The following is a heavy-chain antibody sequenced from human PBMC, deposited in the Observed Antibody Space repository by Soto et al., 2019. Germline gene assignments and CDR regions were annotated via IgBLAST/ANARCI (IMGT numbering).Heavy chain of an antibody. Sequence: EVQLLESGGGLVQPGGSLRLSCAASGFTSSSYAMSWVRQAPGKGLEWVSAISGSGGSTYYADSVKGRFTISRDNSKNTLYLQMNSLRAEDTAVYYCAKVSGYEPVPDYWGQGTLVTVSS. CDR3: AKVSGYEPVPDY. V-gene: IGHV3-23*01. J-gene: IGHJ4*02. CDR2: ISGSGGST. CDR1: GFTSSSYA. D-gene: IGHD5-12*01.